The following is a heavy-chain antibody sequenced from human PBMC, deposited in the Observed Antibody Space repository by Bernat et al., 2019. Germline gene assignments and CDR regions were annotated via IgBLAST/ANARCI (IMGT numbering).Heavy chain of an antibody. Sequence: QVQLQESGPGLVKPSETLSLTCTVSGGSVSSGGYYWSWIRQHPGKGLEWIGYIYYSGSTYYNPSLKSRVTISVDTSKNQFSLKLSSVTAADTAVYYCARDVMVRGVRRFDPWGQGTLVTVSS. CDR3: ARDVMVRGVRRFDP. D-gene: IGHD3-10*01. J-gene: IGHJ5*02. CDR2: IYYSGST. CDR1: GGSVSSGGYY. V-gene: IGHV4-31*03.